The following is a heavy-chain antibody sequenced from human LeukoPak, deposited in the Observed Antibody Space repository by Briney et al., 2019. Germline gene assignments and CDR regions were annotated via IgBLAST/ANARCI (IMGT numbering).Heavy chain of an antibody. V-gene: IGHV4-39*01. CDR2: IYYSGST. Sequence: PSETLSLTCTVSGGSISSSSYYWGWIRQPPGKGLEWIGSIYYSGSTYYNPSLKSRVTISVDTSKNQFSLKLSSVTAADTAVYYCARGGSDYDILTGYSPAFDYWGQGTLVTVSS. J-gene: IGHJ4*02. CDR1: GGSISSSSYY. CDR3: ARGGSDYDILTGYSPAFDY. D-gene: IGHD3-9*01.